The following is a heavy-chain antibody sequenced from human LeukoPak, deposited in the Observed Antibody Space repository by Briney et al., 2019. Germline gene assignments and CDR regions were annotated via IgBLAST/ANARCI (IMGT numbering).Heavy chain of an antibody. CDR1: GFTFSSYT. CDR3: ARIANWAFDY. CDR2: ISSNGGST. V-gene: IGHV3-64*01. D-gene: IGHD1-1*01. J-gene: IGHJ4*02. Sequence: GGSLRLSCAASGFTFSSYTMYWVRQAPGKGLEYVSAISSNGGSTYYANSVKGRFTISRDNSKNTLYLQMGSLRGEDMAVYYCARIANWAFDYWGQGTLVTVSS.